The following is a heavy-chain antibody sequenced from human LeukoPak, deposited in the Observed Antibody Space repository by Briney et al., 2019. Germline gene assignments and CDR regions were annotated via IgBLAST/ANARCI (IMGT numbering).Heavy chain of an antibody. CDR2: INPHSGGT. J-gene: IGHJ3*02. CDR1: GFTFTGYY. CDR3: ARDYGDYGVDAFDI. D-gene: IGHD4-17*01. Sequence: ASVKVSCKASGFTFTGYYIHWVRQAPGQGLEWMGYINPHSGGTNSPQKFQGRVTMTTDTSISAAYMELRSLRSDDTAVYYCARDYGDYGVDAFDIWGQGTMVTVSS. V-gene: IGHV1-2*02.